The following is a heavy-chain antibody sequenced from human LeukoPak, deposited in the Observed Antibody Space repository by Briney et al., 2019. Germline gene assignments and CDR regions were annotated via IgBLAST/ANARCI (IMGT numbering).Heavy chain of an antibody. CDR1: GFTFTSSA. CDR2: IVVGSGNT. J-gene: IGHJ4*02. D-gene: IGHD3-22*01. Sequence: ASVKVSCKASGFTFTSSAMQWVRQARGQRLEWIGWIVVGSGNTNYAQKFQEGVTITRDMSTSTAYMELSSLRSEDTAVYYCAARLYYYDSSGYGGDYWGQGTLATVSS. V-gene: IGHV1-58*02. CDR3: AARLYYYDSSGYGGDY.